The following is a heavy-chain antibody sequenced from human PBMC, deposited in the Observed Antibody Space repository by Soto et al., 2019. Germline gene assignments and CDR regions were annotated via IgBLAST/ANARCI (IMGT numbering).Heavy chain of an antibody. CDR3: ARRQWKGGYFYYGIDV. CDR1: GFTFSSYD. D-gene: IGHD6-19*01. V-gene: IGHV3-23*01. J-gene: IGHJ6*02. Sequence: EVQLLESGGGLVQPGGSLRLSCAASGFTFSSYDMNWLRQAPGKGLEWVSSISTGGAYTYYDDSVKGRFTISRDNYKNTLYLQMNSVRAEDKAVFYPARRQWKGGYFYYGIDVWGHGTTVTVCS. CDR2: ISTGGAYT.